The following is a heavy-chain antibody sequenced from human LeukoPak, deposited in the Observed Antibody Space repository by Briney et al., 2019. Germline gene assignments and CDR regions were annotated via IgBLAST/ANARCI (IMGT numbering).Heavy chain of an antibody. Sequence: SETLSLTCAVYGGSFSGYYWSWIRQPPGKGLEWIGEINHSGSTNYNPSLKSRVTISVDTSKNQFSLKLSSVTAADTAVYYCARAYYANSSGYPKGNFDYWGQGTLVTVSS. D-gene: IGHD3-22*01. CDR1: GGSFSGYY. J-gene: IGHJ4*02. CDR2: INHSGST. CDR3: ARAYYANSSGYPKGNFDY. V-gene: IGHV4-34*01.